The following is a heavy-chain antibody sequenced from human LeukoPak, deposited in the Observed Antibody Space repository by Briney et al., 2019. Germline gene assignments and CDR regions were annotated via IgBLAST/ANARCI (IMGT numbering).Heavy chain of an antibody. Sequence: GGSLRPACAASGFTFSDYAMSWVRLAPGKGLEWVSAISGSGVTTYHVDSVKGRFTISRDSSKNTLYLQMNSLRAEDTAVYYCAKAKVGATNDAFDIWGQGTMSTLSS. V-gene: IGHV3-23*01. CDR2: ISGSGVTT. CDR1: GFTFSDYA. D-gene: IGHD1-26*01. CDR3: AKAKVGATNDAFDI. J-gene: IGHJ3*02.